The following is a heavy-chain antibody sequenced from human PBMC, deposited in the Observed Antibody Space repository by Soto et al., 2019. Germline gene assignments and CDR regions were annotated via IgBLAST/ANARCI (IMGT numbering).Heavy chain of an antibody. CDR2: IYHSGST. J-gene: IGHJ6*03. Sequence: SETLSLTCAVSSGSISSSNWWSWVRQPPGKGLEWIGEIYHSGSTNYNPSLKSRVTISVDKSKNQFSLKLSSVTAADTAVYYCARNTCSSTSCYYYYYMDVWGKGTTVTVSS. CDR3: ARNTCSSTSCYYYYYMDV. D-gene: IGHD2-2*01. CDR1: SGSISSSNW. V-gene: IGHV4-4*02.